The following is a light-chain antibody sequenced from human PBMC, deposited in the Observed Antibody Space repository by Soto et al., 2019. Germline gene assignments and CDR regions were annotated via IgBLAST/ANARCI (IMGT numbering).Light chain of an antibody. CDR1: SSDVGGYHY. V-gene: IGLV2-11*01. Sequence: QSALTQPRSVSGSPGQSVTLSCTGTSSDVGGYHYVSWYQHHRGKAPKIIIYDVNKRPSGVPDRFSGSKSGNTASLTISGLQNEDEGDYYCCSYAGSYTLVFGGGTKVTVL. CDR2: DVN. CDR3: CSYAGSYTLV. J-gene: IGLJ2*01.